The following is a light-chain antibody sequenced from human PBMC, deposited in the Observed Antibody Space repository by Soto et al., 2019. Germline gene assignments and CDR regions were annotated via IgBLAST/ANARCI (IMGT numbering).Light chain of an antibody. Sequence: ETLLTQSPATLSVSPGERATLSCWASQYVSNNLAWYQQKPGQAPRLLIYGASTRATGIPARFSGSGSGTDFTLIISSLQPEDFAVYYCSQYNDWTSFGQGTTVEI. J-gene: IGKJ1*01. CDR3: SQYNDWTS. V-gene: IGKV3-15*01. CDR1: QYVSNN. CDR2: GAS.